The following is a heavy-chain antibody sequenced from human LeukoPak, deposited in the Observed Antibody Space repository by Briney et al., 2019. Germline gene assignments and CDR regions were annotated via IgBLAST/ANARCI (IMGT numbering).Heavy chain of an antibody. J-gene: IGHJ4*02. V-gene: IGHV3-48*03. D-gene: IGHD3-3*01. CDR2: ISSSGSTI. Sequence: GGSLRLSCAASGFTFSSYEMNWVRQAPGKGLEWVSYISSSGSTIYYADSVKGRFTISRDNAKNSLYLQMNSLGDEDTAVYYCARAGMGQLRVVLKSSFDYWGQGTPVTVSS. CDR1: GFTFSSYE. CDR3: ARAGMGQLRVVLKSSFDY.